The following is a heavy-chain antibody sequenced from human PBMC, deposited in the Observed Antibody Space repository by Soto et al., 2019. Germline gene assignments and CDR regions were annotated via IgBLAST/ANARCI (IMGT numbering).Heavy chain of an antibody. D-gene: IGHD3-10*01. CDR2: IIPIFDTA. CDR1: GGTFSIYA. Sequence: QVQLVQSGAEVKKPGSSVKVSCKASGGTFSIYAINWVRQAPGQGLEWMGGIIPIFDTAKYAQKFQGRVTITADKTTNTAYMDLSSLRSEDTAVYFCARSIIMVRGEGDYYYGMDVWGQGTKVTVSS. CDR3: ARSIIMVRGEGDYYYGMDV. V-gene: IGHV1-69*14. J-gene: IGHJ6*02.